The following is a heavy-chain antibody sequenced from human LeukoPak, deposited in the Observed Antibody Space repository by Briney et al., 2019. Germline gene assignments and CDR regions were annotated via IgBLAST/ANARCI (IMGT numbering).Heavy chain of an antibody. D-gene: IGHD5-18*01. J-gene: IGHJ4*02. Sequence: GGSLRLSCAASGFTLAVYAMHWVRQAPGKGLEWVSCISWNGGSIDYADSVKGRFTISRDNAKKSPYLHMDSLRAEDTAVYYCAKAMGGYNYGFYYFDYWGQGTLVTVSS. CDR3: AKAMGGYNYGFYYFDY. V-gene: IGHV3-9*01. CDR2: ISWNGGSI. CDR1: GFTLAVYA.